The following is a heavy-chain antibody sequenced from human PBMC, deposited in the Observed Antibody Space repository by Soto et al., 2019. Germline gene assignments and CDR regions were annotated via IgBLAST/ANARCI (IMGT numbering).Heavy chain of an antibody. V-gene: IGHV3-74*01. CDR2: IDNHGDGT. CDR1: GFTFTNYW. CDR3: GTVFDK. Sequence: EVQVVESGGGLVQPGGSLRLSCAASGFTFTNYWMHWVRQVPGEGLVWVSRIDNHGDGTSYADFVKGRFTISRDNAKNTLYLHMSRMRGEDTAIYYCGTVFDKWGQGKMVTGSS. J-gene: IGHJ3*02.